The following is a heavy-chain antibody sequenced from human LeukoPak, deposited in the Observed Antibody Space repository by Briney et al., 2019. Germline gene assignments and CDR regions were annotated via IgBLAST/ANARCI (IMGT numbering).Heavy chain of an antibody. V-gene: IGHV3-13*01. CDR2: IGTAGDT. J-gene: IGHJ4*02. Sequence: GGSLRLSCAASGFTFSSYDMHWVRQATGKGLEWVSAIGTAGDTYYPGSVKGRFTISRDDSKNTLYLQMNSLRAEDTAVYYCAKSGGYYDYYFDYWGQGTLVTVSS. D-gene: IGHD3-22*01. CDR3: AKSGGYYDYYFDY. CDR1: GFTFSSYD.